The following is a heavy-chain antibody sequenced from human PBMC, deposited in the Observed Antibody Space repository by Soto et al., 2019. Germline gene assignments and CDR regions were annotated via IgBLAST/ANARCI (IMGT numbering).Heavy chain of an antibody. J-gene: IGHJ4*02. D-gene: IGHD6-25*01. V-gene: IGHV1-8*01. Sequence: ASVKVSCKASGYMFTSYDINWVRQAAGQGLEWLGRMNPNNGKTDYAQKFQGRLTMTRDTSISTVYMELSSLTSEDTAVYYCVRGVDDEDGAAAPWFFFENWGQGTPVTFSS. CDR1: GYMFTSYD. CDR2: MNPNNGKT. CDR3: VRGVDDEDGAAAPWFFFEN.